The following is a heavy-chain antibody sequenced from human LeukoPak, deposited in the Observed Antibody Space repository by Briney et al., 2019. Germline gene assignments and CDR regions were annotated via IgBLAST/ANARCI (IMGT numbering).Heavy chain of an antibody. J-gene: IGHJ4*02. CDR2: ISPYNGNT. CDR3: ARAVYGSGSYYSFPDY. Sequence: ASVKVSCKASGYTFTSYGISWGRQAPGQGLEWMGWISPYNGNTNYAQKLQGRVTMTTDTSTSTAYMELRSLRSDDTAVYYCARAVYGSGSYYSFPDYWGQGTLVTVSS. V-gene: IGHV1-18*04. D-gene: IGHD3-10*01. CDR1: GYTFTSYG.